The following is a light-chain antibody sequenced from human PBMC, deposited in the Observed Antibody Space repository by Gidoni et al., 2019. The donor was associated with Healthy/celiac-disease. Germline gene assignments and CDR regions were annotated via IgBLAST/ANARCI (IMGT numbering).Light chain of an antibody. J-gene: IGLJ2*01. Sequence: SYELTQPPSVSVSPGHTASITCSGDKLGDKYACWYQQQPGQSPVLVIYQDSKRPSGIPERFSGSNSGNTATLTISGTQAMDEADYYCQAWDSSTAVFGGGTNLTVL. CDR3: QAWDSSTAV. CDR2: QDS. V-gene: IGLV3-1*01. CDR1: KLGDKY.